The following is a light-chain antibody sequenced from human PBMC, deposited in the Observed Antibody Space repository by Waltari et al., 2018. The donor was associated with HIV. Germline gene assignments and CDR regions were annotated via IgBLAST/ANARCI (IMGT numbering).Light chain of an antibody. Sequence: QSVLTQPPSVSGAPGQRVTISCTGNSPNIGAGYDVHWYQQPPGAAPKLLIFDTNNRPSGAPDRVTGSKSCTSASLAITGLQTEDEADYYCQSCDSSLTGYVFGSGTKVTVL. J-gene: IGLJ1*01. V-gene: IGLV1-40*01. CDR2: DTN. CDR1: SPNIGAGYD. CDR3: QSCDSSLTGYV.